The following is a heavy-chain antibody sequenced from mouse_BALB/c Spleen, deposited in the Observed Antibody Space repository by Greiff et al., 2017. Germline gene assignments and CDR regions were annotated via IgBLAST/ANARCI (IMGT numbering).Heavy chain of an antibody. J-gene: IGHJ4*01. CDR1: GYTFTDYA. V-gene: IGHV1S137*01. CDR2: ISTYYGDA. CDR3: ARTVDDYEAMDY. Sequence: QVQLKQSGAELVRPGVSVKISCKGSGYTFTDYAMHWVKQSHAKSLEWIGVISTYYGDASYNQKFKGKATMTVDKSSSTAYMELARLTSEDSAIYYCARTVDDYEAMDYWGQGTSVTVSS. D-gene: IGHD1-1*01.